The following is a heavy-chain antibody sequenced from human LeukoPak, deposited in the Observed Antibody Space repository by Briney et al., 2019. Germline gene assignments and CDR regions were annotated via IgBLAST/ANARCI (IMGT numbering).Heavy chain of an antibody. Sequence: GGSLRLSCVVSGFSFSDHEMNWVRQAPGKGLEWVSYISSSGSTIYYADSVKGRFTISRDNAKNSLYLQMNSLRAEDTAVYYCAELGITMIGGVWGKGTTVTISS. CDR1: GFSFSDHE. CDR3: AELGITMIGGV. D-gene: IGHD3-10*02. J-gene: IGHJ6*04. CDR2: ISSSGSTI. V-gene: IGHV3-48*03.